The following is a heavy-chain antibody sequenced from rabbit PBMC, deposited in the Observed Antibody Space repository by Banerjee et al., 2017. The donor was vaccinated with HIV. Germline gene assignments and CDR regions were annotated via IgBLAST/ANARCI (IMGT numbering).Heavy chain of an antibody. D-gene: IGHD1-1*01. Sequence: QEQLEESGGGLVKPEGSLTLTCTASGFSFSSKGVMCWVRQAPGKGLEWIGYINPGSSSTDYASWAKGRFTISKTSSTTVTLQMTSLTVADTATYFCASEGSSGWYLDLWGPGTLVTVS. J-gene: IGHJ4*01. CDR2: INPGSSST. V-gene: IGHV1S45*01. CDR1: GFSFSSKGV. CDR3: ASEGSSGWYLDL.